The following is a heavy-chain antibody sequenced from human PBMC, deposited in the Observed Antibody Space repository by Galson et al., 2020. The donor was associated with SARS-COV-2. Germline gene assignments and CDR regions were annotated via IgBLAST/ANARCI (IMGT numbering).Heavy chain of an antibody. V-gene: IGHV3-23*01. CDR2: ISGSGGST. J-gene: IGHJ4*02. CDR1: GFTFSSYA. Sequence: TGGSLRLSCAASGFTFSSYAMSWVRQAPGKGLEWVSAISGSGGSTYYADSVKGRFTISRDNSKNTLYLQMNSLRAEDTAVYYCAKVTPVTYYYDSSGYYPPIHWGQGTLVTVSS. D-gene: IGHD3-22*01. CDR3: AKVTPVTYYYDSSGYYPPIH.